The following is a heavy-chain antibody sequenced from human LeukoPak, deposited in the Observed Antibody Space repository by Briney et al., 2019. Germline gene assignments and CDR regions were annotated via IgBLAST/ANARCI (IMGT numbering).Heavy chain of an antibody. CDR3: ARGRAAAGRYYYYGMDV. V-gene: IGHV4-4*02. CDR2: TFHSGST. D-gene: IGHD6-13*01. CDR1: GGSINSNNW. J-gene: IGHJ6*02. Sequence: KASEILSLTCAVSGGSINSNNWWSWVRQPPGKGLEWIGETFHSGSTNYNPSLKSRVTISVDTSKNQFSLKLSSVTAADTAVYYCARGRAAAGRYYYYGMDVWGQGTRSPSP.